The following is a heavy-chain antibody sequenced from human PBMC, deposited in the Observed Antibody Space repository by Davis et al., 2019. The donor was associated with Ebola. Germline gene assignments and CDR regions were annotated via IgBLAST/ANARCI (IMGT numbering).Heavy chain of an antibody. Sequence: GGSLRLSCAASGFTFSSYSMNWVRQAPGKGLEWVSSISSSSSYIYYADSVKGRFTISRDNAKNSLYLQMNSLRAEDTAVYYCARGLYSSSWYFKYFQHWGQGTLVTVSS. J-gene: IGHJ1*01. V-gene: IGHV3-21*01. D-gene: IGHD6-13*01. CDR1: GFTFSSYS. CDR2: ISSSSSYI. CDR3: ARGLYSSSWYFKYFQH.